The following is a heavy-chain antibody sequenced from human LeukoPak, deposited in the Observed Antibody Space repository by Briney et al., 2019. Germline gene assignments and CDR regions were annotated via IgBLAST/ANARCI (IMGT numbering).Heavy chain of an antibody. CDR2: IYWNNDN. D-gene: IGHD4-17*01. J-gene: IGHJ4*02. CDR3: AHYGDYRFMYYFDH. CDR1: GFSLSTSGVG. Sequence: CGPTLVNPTQTLTLTCTFSGFSLSTSGVGVGWIGQHQGEALEWLVLIYWNNDNRYSPYLKTRLTITKDTSKNQVVLTMTEMDPVDTATYYCAHYGDYRFMYYFDHWGQGTLVTVSS. V-gene: IGHV2-5*01.